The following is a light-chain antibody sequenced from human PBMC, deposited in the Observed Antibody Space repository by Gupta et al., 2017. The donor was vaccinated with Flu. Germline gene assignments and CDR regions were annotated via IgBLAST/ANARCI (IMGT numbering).Light chain of an antibody. Sequence: DIVMTQSPDSLAVSLGERATINCKSSQSLLYSSNNKNYLAWYQQKPGQPPKLLIYWASTRESGVPDRFRGSGSGTDFTRTISSLQAEDVAVYYWQQYYGPQPRTFGQGTKVEIK. CDR2: WAS. CDR1: QSLLYSSNNKNY. J-gene: IGKJ1*01. CDR3: QQYYGPQPRT. V-gene: IGKV4-1*01.